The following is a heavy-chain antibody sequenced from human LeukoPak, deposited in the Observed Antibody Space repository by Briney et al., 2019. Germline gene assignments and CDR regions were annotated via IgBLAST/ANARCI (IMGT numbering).Heavy chain of an antibody. CDR3: AKGGRWDYFDSSH. J-gene: IGHJ3*01. D-gene: IGHD3-22*01. V-gene: IGHV3-23*01. CDR1: GFTFSNYA. Sequence: GSLRLSCAASGFTFSNYAMSWVRQVPGRGLEWVSGITGRGTGSGGTTYYADSVKGRFTISRDNSKNTLFLQVNSLRAEDTAVYFCAKGGRWDYFDSSHWGQGTVVTVSS. CDR2: ITGRGTGSGGTT.